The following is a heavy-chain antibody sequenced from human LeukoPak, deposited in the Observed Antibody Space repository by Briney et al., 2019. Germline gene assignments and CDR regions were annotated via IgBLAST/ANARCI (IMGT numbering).Heavy chain of an antibody. D-gene: IGHD2-15*01. Sequence: SETLSLTCTVSGYSISSGYYWGWIRQPPGKGLEGIGSIYHSGSTYYNPSLKSRVTISVDTSKNQFSLKLSSVTAADTAVYYCAREDRYCSGGSCYSWGQGTLVTVSS. CDR1: GYSISSGYY. CDR3: AREDRYCSGGSCYS. J-gene: IGHJ4*02. V-gene: IGHV4-38-2*02. CDR2: IYHSGST.